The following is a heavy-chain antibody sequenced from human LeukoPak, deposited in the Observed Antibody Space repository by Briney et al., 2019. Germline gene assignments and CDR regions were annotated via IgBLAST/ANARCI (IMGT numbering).Heavy chain of an antibody. J-gene: IGHJ4*02. D-gene: IGHD3-22*01. CDR3: ARGHDSSGYYYVY. CDR2: INHSGST. Sequence: SETLSLTCAVYGGSFSGYYWSWIRQPPGKGLEWIGEINHSGSTNYNPSLKSRVTISVDTSKNQFSLKLSSVTAADTAVYYCARGHDSSGYYYVYWGQGTLVTVSS. CDR1: GGSFSGYY. V-gene: IGHV4-34*01.